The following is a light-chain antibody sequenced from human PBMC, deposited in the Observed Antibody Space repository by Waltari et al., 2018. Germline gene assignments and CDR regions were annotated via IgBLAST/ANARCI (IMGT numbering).Light chain of an antibody. CDR2: DSS. CDR3: QLHTKSPPMYI. V-gene: IGKV3-11*01. Sequence: IVLTQSPATLSLSPGESATLSSRASQSVGSSLVWYQQKPGQSPRLLIYDSSNRATGIPARFSGSGSGTDFSLTISSLEPEDFAVYYCQLHTKSPPMYIFGQGTKLEIQ. J-gene: IGKJ2*01. CDR1: QSVGSS.